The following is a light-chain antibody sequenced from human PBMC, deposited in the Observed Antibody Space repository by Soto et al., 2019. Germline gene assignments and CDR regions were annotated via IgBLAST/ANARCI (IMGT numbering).Light chain of an antibody. V-gene: IGKV3-20*01. Sequence: EIVLTQSPGTLSLSPGERATLSCRASQSVSNNYLAWYQQKPGQAPRLLISVVSSRATGIPDRFSGSGSGTDFTLTISGLEPEDFAVYYCQQYSNSLYTFGQGTKLEIK. CDR2: VVS. CDR3: QQYSNSLYT. CDR1: QSVSNNY. J-gene: IGKJ2*01.